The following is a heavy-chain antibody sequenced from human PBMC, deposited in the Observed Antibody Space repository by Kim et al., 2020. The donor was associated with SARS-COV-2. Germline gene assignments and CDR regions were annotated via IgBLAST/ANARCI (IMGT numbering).Heavy chain of an antibody. Sequence: GGSLRLSCAASGFTFSSYSMNWVRQAPGKGLEWVSYISSSSSTIYYADSVKGRFTISRDNAKNSLYLQMNSLRDEDTAVYYCARDIALAVVATAFDAFDIWGQGTMVTVSS. CDR1: GFTFSSYS. CDR2: ISSSSSTI. J-gene: IGHJ3*02. CDR3: ARDIALAVVATAFDAFDI. D-gene: IGHD5-12*01. V-gene: IGHV3-48*02.